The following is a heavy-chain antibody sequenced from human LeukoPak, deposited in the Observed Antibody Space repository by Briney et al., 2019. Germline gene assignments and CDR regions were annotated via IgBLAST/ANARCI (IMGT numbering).Heavy chain of an antibody. D-gene: IGHD2-2*02. CDR3: ATYTPFET. CDR2: IYYSRST. CDR1: GGSISSYY. Sequence: SETLSLTCTVSGGSISSYYWSWIRQPPGKGLEWIGYIYYSRSTDYNPSLKSRVTISLHTSKNQFSLKLSSVTAADTAVYYCATYTPFETWGQGTMVTVSS. J-gene: IGHJ3*02. V-gene: IGHV4-59*01.